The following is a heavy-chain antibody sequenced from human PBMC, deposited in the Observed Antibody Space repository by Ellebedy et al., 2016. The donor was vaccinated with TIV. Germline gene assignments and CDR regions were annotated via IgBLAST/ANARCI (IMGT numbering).Heavy chain of an antibody. CDR2: IYHSGTT. Sequence: SETLSLXXTVSGGSVSDGSTSTTAYSWSWIRQHPGKVLEWIGYIYHSGTTYYNPSLKSRVSISVDTSKNQVSLRLRSVTVADTAVYYCARDQVVRGGYHGMDVWGQGTTVTVSS. V-gene: IGHV4-31*03. J-gene: IGHJ6*02. CDR1: GGSVSDGSTSTTAYS. D-gene: IGHD3-10*01. CDR3: ARDQVVRGGYHGMDV.